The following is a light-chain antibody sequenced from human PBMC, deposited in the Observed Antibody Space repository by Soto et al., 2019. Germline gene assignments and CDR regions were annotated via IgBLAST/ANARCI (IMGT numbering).Light chain of an antibody. V-gene: IGKV1-5*03. CDR3: QKFNTSPWT. CDR1: QSVSIW. CDR2: KSS. Sequence: EIQLTHAPSALSASEVDRVNLSLLASQSVSIWLAWYQQKPGRAPKLLIYKSSILESGVPSRFSGSGSGTEFTLTISSLQPDDFATYYCQKFNTSPWTFGKGHKGAIK. J-gene: IGKJ1*01.